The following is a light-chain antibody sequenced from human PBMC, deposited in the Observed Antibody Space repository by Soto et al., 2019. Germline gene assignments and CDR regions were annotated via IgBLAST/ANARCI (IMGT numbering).Light chain of an antibody. CDR1: QSVSSSY. J-gene: IGKJ4*01. Sequence: EIVLTQSPDTLSLSPGERATLSCRASQSVSSSYLAWYQQKPGQAPRLLIYGASSRATGIPDMFSGSVSETDFKLTISRLEPEDYAVNYCHQYDSSPLTFGGGTKVEIK. CDR3: HQYDSSPLT. CDR2: GAS. V-gene: IGKV3-20*01.